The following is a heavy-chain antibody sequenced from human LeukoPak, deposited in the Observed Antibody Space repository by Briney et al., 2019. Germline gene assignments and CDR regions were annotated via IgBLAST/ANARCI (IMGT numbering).Heavy chain of an antibody. Sequence: SETLSLTCTVSGGSISSYYWSWIRQPPGKGLEGIGYIYYSGSTNYNPSLKSRVTISVDTSKNQFSLKLSSVTAADTAVYYCARDHSSGWYANYYYYYGMDVWGQGTTVTVSS. CDR3: ARDHSSGWYANYYYYYGMDV. D-gene: IGHD6-19*01. J-gene: IGHJ6*02. V-gene: IGHV4-59*01. CDR2: IYYSGST. CDR1: GGSISSYY.